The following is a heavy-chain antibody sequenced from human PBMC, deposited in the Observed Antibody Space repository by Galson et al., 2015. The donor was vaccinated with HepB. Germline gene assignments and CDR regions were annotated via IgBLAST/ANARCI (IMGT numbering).Heavy chain of an antibody. V-gene: IGHV7-4-1*02. D-gene: IGHD2-21*01. J-gene: IGHJ2*01. Sequence: SVKVSCKASGYSFGNYAMNWVRQAPGQGLEWMGWINTHTGNPTYAQGFTGRFVFSLDTSVRTAYLQISILKAEDSAVYYCARDGVPCGGGDCVLYWYFDLWGRGTLVTVSS. CDR2: INTHTGNP. CDR3: ARDGVPCGGGDCVLYWYFDL. CDR1: GYSFGNYA.